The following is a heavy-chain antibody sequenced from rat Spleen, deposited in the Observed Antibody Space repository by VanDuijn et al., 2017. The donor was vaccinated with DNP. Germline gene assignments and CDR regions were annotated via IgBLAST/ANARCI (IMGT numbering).Heavy chain of an antibody. CDR3: VRTYYGYKAYFDY. CDR1: GFSLTSFH. Sequence: QVQLKESGPDLVQPSQTLSLTCTVSGFSLTSFHVHWVRQPSGKGLEWMGVLWTGGSTKYNSALKSRLSISRDTSKSQVFLKMKSLQTEDTATYYGVRTYYGYKAYFDYWGQGVMVTVSS. D-gene: IGHD1-9*01. CDR2: LWTGGST. V-gene: IGHV2-30*01. J-gene: IGHJ2*01.